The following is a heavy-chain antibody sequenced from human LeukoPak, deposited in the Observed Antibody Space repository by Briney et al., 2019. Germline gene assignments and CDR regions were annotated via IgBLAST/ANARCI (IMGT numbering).Heavy chain of an antibody. Sequence: SETLSLTCTVSGGSIIGHCWSWIRQPPGQGLEWIGYIYYSGTTNYNPSLKSRVTISEDTSKNQFSLRLSSVTAADTAVYYCARAGKQPSAYYYMDVWGKGTTVTVSS. CDR2: IYYSGTT. D-gene: IGHD3-10*01. J-gene: IGHJ6*03. CDR3: ARAGKQPSAYYYMDV. CDR1: GGSIIGHC. V-gene: IGHV4-59*11.